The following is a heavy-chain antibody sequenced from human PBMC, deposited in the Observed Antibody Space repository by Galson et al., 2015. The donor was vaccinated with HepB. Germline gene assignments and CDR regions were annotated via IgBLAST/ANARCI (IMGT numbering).Heavy chain of an antibody. J-gene: IGHJ4*02. CDR3: ARGATTYYYGSGTFDY. Sequence: SVKVSCKASGYTFTGYYMHWVRQAPGQGLEWMGWINPNSGGTNYAQKFQGWVTMTRDTSISTAYMELSRLRSDDTAVYYCARGATTYYYGSGTFDYWGQGTLVTVSS. CDR1: GYTFTGYY. CDR2: INPNSGGT. D-gene: IGHD3-10*01. V-gene: IGHV1-2*04.